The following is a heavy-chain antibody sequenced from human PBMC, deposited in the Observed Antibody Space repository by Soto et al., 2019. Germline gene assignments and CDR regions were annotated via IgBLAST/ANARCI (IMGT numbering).Heavy chain of an antibody. V-gene: IGHV4-31*03. CDR3: AREMRRGSGWYTSHYYYYGMDV. CDR1: GGSISSGGYY. D-gene: IGHD6-19*01. J-gene: IGHJ6*02. CDR2: IYYSGST. Sequence: SETLSLTCTVSGGSISSGGYYWSWIRQHPGKGLEWIGYIYYSGSTYYNPSLKSRVTISVDTSKNQFSLKLSSVTPEDTAVYYCAREMRRGSGWYTSHYYYYGMDVWGQGTTVTVSS.